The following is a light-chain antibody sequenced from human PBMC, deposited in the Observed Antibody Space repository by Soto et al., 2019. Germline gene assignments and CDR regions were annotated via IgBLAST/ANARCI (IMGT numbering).Light chain of an antibody. Sequence: EIVLTQSPGTLSLSPGEGATLSCRASQSVGGTFLAWYQQKGGQAPRLLIHGASNRATGIPDRFSGSGSGTDFTLTISRLEPEDFAVYYCQQLTDWPPQWTFGQGTKVEIK. CDR2: GAS. CDR3: QQLTDWPPQWT. V-gene: IGKV3D-20*02. CDR1: QSVGGTF. J-gene: IGKJ1*01.